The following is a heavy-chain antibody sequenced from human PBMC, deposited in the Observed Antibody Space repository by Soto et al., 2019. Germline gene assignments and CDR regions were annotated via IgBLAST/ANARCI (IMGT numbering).Heavy chain of an antibody. V-gene: IGHV1-69*01. D-gene: IGHD3-10*01. CDR1: GGTFSSYA. CDR3: ARSRYGSGSYDPYYYYGMDV. CDR2: IIPILGTA. J-gene: IGHJ6*02. Sequence: QVQLVQSGAEVKKPGSSVKVSCKASGGTFSSYAISWVRQAPGQGLEWMGGIIPILGTANYAQKFQGRVTITADESTSTAYRELSSLRSEDTAVYYCARSRYGSGSYDPYYYYGMDVCGQGTTVTVSS.